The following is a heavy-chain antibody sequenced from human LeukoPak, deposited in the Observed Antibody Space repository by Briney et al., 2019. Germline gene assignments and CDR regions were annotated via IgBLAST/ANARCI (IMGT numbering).Heavy chain of an antibody. CDR2: IYYSGST. CDR3: ARGRSMVRGVSIDHDY. Sequence: SETLSLTCTVSGGSISSSSYYWGWIRQPPGKGLEWIGSIYYSGSTYYNPSLKSRVTISVDTSKNQFSLKLSSVTAADTAVYYCARGRSMVRGVSIDHDYWGQGTLVTVSS. V-gene: IGHV4-39*07. CDR1: GGSISSSSYY. J-gene: IGHJ4*02. D-gene: IGHD3-10*01.